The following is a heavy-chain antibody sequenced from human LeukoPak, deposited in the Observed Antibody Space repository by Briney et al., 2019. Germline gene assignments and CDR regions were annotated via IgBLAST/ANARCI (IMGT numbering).Heavy chain of an antibody. CDR1: GYTFTSYD. Sequence: GASVTVSCKASGYTFTSYDINWVRQAPGRGLEWMGWMNPNSGNTGYAQKFQGRVTMTRNTSISTAYMELSSLRSEDTAVYYCARGDEYSSSSVSYYGMDVWGQGTTVTVSS. CDR2: MNPNSGNT. D-gene: IGHD6-6*01. J-gene: IGHJ6*02. CDR3: ARGDEYSSSSVSYYGMDV. V-gene: IGHV1-8*01.